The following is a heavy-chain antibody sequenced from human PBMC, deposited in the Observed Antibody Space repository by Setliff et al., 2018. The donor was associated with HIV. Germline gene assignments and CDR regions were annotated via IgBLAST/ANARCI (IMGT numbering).Heavy chain of an antibody. CDR2: IYYTGST. J-gene: IGHJ4*01. V-gene: IGHV4-39*02. Sequence: SETLSLTCTVSGGSVTSSGFHWGWIRQPPGKALELIGSIYYTGSTYYNPSLKSQVTMSVDTSKNQFSLTLTSVTAADTAMYYCARDQSDYNVLTGFGDFDYWGHGTLVTVSS. D-gene: IGHD3-9*01. CDR3: ARDQSDYNVLTGFGDFDY. CDR1: GGSVTSSGFH.